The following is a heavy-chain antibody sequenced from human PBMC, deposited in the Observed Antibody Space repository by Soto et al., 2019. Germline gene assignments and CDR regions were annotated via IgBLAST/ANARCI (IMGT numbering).Heavy chain of an antibody. V-gene: IGHV5-51*01. D-gene: IGHD3-10*01. CDR1: GYTFSKYW. CDR3: ARQGGEYNTMSDY. Sequence: PGESLKISCTGSGYTFSKYWIGWVRQTPGKGLEWMGMIYPDDSDARYSPSFEGQVTFSVDKSINTAYLQWNSLKASDTAMYYCARQGGEYNTMSDYWGQGTLVTVSS. CDR2: IYPDDSDA. J-gene: IGHJ4*02.